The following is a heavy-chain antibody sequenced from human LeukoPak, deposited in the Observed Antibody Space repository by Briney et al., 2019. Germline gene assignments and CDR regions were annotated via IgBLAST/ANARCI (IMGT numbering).Heavy chain of an antibody. J-gene: IGHJ5*02. CDR2: IYTSGST. Sequence: SQTLSLTCTVSGGSISSGSYYWSWIRQPAGKGLEWIGRIYTSGSTHYNPSLKSRVTISVDTSKNQFSLTLNSVTAADTAVYYCARAVRSSESNWFDPWGQGTLATVSS. CDR3: ARAVRSSESNWFDP. D-gene: IGHD6-19*01. V-gene: IGHV4-61*02. CDR1: GGSISSGSYY.